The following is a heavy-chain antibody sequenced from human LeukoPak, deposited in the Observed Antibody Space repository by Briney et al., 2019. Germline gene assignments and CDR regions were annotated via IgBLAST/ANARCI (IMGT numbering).Heavy chain of an antibody. CDR2: IRYDGINK. J-gene: IGHJ6*03. CDR1: GFTFSNYG. CDR3: AKFPEINYYYGSGMANMDV. V-gene: IGHV3-30*02. Sequence: PGGSLRLSCAASGFTFSNYGMHWVRQAPGKGLEWVTFIRYDGINKYYADSVKGRFTISRDNSKNTLYLQMNSLRAEDTAVYYCAKFPEINYYYGSGMANMDVWGKGTTVTISS. D-gene: IGHD3-10*01.